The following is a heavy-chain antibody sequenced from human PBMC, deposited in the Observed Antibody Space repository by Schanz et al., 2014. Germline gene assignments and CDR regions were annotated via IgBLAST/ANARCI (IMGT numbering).Heavy chain of an antibody. V-gene: IGHV3-21*01. D-gene: IGHD5-18*01. Sequence: VQLVDSGGGLVQPGGSLRLSCLASGFAFSSFAMTWVRQAPGRGLEWVSSISTSGTYMYIADSLKGRLTISRDDAKKSMYLQMNNLRAEDTAVYYCVRVSFADPRLYRGMDRDIDYWGQGTLVTVSS. CDR1: GFAFSSFA. CDR3: VRVSFADPRLYRGMDRDIDY. CDR2: ISTSGTYM. J-gene: IGHJ4*02.